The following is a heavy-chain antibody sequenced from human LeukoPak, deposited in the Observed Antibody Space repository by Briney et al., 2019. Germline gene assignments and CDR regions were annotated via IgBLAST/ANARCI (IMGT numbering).Heavy chain of an antibody. CDR2: ISGSGGST. CDR1: GFTFSSYA. Sequence: GGSLRLSCAASGFTFSSYAMSWVRQAPGKGLEWVSAISGSGGSTYYADSVKGRFTIPRDNSKNTLYLQMNSLRAEDTAVYYCAKGVAVAARPSWYFDYWGQGTLVSVSS. CDR3: AKGVAVAARPSWYFDY. D-gene: IGHD6-19*01. J-gene: IGHJ4*02. V-gene: IGHV3-23*01.